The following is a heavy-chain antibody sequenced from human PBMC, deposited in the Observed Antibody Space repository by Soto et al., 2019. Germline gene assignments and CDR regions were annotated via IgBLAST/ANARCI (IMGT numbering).Heavy chain of an antibody. Sequence: QEQLVQSGGEVQTPGASVRVSCKASGYTFTKYGITWVRQSPGQGLEWMGWIGVYNGKTNYARKLQGRVIMTADTSASTAYMELRIRRSDDTAVYYCSRARYCTSPSCYNHYYYGMDIWGQGTTVSVSS. CDR3: SRARYCTSPSCYNHYYYGMDI. V-gene: IGHV1-18*04. CDR2: IGVYNGKT. J-gene: IGHJ6*02. D-gene: IGHD2-2*02. CDR1: GYTFTKYG.